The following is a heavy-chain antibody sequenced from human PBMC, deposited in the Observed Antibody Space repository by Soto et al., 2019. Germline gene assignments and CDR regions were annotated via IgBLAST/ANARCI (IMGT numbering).Heavy chain of an antibody. CDR2: IYYSGST. V-gene: IGHV4-30-4*01. D-gene: IGHD3-10*01. Sequence: QVQLQESGPGLVKPSQTLPLTCTVSGGSISSGDYYWSWIRQPPGKGLEWIGYIYYSGSTYYNPSLKSRXXIXVXXSKNQCPLKLSSVTAADTAVYYCARVIRRAGWFDPWGQGTLVTVSS. CDR3: ARVIRRAGWFDP. CDR1: GGSISSGDYY. J-gene: IGHJ5*02.